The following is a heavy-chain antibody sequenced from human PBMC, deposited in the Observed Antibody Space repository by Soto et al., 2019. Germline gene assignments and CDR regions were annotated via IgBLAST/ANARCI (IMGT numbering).Heavy chain of an antibody. Sequence: PSETLSLTCTVSGGSIRSTTYYWGWIRQPPGKGLEWIGAIYYVWSTYHNPSLKSRATISVDTSKSQLSLKLVAVSAADTAVYYCARSTVAGTPFDSWGQGILVTVSS. D-gene: IGHD6-19*01. CDR3: ARSTVAGTPFDS. CDR1: GGSIRSTTYY. J-gene: IGHJ4*02. V-gene: IGHV4-39*01. CDR2: IYYVWST.